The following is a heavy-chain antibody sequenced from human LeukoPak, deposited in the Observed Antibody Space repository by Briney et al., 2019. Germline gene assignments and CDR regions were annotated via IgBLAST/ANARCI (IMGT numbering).Heavy chain of an antibody. CDR3: AGSSGWYFGPLGVDY. V-gene: IGHV3-23*01. Sequence: GGSLRLSCATSGFTFKRYGMHWVRQAPGKGLEWVSAISGSGGSTYYADSVKGRFTISRDNSKNTLYLQMNSLRAEDTAVYYCAGSSGWYFGPLGVDYWGQGTLVTVSS. CDR2: ISGSGGST. D-gene: IGHD6-19*01. CDR1: GFTFKRYG. J-gene: IGHJ4*02.